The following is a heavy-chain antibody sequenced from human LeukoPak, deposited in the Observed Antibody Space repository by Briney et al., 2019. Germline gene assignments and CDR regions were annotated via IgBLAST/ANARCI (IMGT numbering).Heavy chain of an antibody. CDR1: GGSISSSNW. D-gene: IGHD2-8*02. Sequence: SETLSLTCAVSGGSISSSNWWSWVRQPPGKGLEWIGEIYHSGSTNYNPSLKSRVTISVDKSKNQFSLKLSSVTAADTAVHYCARLVDVVTAAFDIWGQGTMVTVSS. J-gene: IGHJ3*02. CDR2: IYHSGST. V-gene: IGHV4-4*02. CDR3: ARLVDVVTAAFDI.